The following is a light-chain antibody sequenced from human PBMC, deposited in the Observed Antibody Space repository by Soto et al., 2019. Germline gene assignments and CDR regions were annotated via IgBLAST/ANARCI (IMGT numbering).Light chain of an antibody. CDR3: QQYNNWPPIT. J-gene: IGKJ5*01. CDR2: GAS. V-gene: IGKV3D-15*01. CDR1: QFVSSN. Sequence: EIVMTQSPVTLSVSPGERATLSCRASQFVSSNLAWYQQKPGQAPRLLIYGASTRATGIPARFSGSGSGTEFTLTISNLQSEDFAVYFCQQYNNWPPITLGQGTRLEIK.